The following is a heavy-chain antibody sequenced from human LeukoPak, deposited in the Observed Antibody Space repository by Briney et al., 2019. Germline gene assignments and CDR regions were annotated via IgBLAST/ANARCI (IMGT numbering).Heavy chain of an antibody. CDR3: AKDPYYYDTSGYNGDY. CDR1: GFTFSNYG. D-gene: IGHD3-22*01. Sequence: GGSLRLSCAASGFTFSNYGIHWFRQAPGKGLEWVAVISYDGSDKYYGDSVKGCFTISRDNSKNTLYLQMNSLRAEDTAVYYCAKDPYYYDTSGYNGDYWGQGTLVTVSS. J-gene: IGHJ4*02. CDR2: ISYDGSDK. V-gene: IGHV3-30*18.